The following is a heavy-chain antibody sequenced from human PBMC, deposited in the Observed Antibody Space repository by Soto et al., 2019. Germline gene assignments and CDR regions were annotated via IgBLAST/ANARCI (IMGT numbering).Heavy chain of an antibody. CDR1: GFSVTDHY. CDR3: ARSFNDWTTYFDY. D-gene: IGHD3-9*01. V-gene: IGHV3-53*01. J-gene: IGHJ4*02. CDR2: LYTGGSA. Sequence: ILSCSASGFSVTDHYMTWVRQAPGKGLEWASVLYTGGSAYYGDSVKGRFTISRGSSTNTLYLQMNSLKVGDTAFYFCARSFNDWTTYFDYWSEGTLVTVYS.